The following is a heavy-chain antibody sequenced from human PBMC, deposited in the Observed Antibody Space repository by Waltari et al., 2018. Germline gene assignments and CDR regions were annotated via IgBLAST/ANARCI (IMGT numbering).Heavy chain of an antibody. CDR1: GFSLTTSGVG. Sequence: QITLKESGPTQVKPTQTLTLTCTLSGFSLTTSGVGVGWIRQHPGKAQEWLALIYWNDDKRYSPSLKSRLTRPKDTSKNQVVLTMTTMDPVATATSSCAHTPVVPVTRGGIPLWFGALTQWYFALWGRGTLVTVSS. V-gene: IGHV2-5*01. J-gene: IGHJ2*01. CDR2: IYWNDDK. D-gene: IGHD3-10*01. CDR3: AHTPVVPVTRGGIPLWFGALTQWYFAL.